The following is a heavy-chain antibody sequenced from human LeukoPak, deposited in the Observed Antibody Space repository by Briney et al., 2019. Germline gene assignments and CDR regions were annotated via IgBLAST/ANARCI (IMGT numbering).Heavy chain of an antibody. CDR1: GFTFSSYA. CDR3: AKAPYYFDY. V-gene: IGHV3-30-3*01. Sequence: GGSLRLSCAASGFTFSSYAMHWVRQAPGKGLEWVAVISYDGSNKYYADSVKGRFTISRDNSKNTLYLQMNSLRAEDTAVYYCAKAPYYFDYWGQGTLVTVSS. CDR2: ISYDGSNK. J-gene: IGHJ4*02.